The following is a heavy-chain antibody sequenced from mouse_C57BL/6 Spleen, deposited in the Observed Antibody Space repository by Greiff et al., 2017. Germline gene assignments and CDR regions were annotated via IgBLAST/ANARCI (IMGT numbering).Heavy chain of an antibody. D-gene: IGHD2-5*01. CDR3: TTYYSNGFAY. Sequence: EVQLQQSGTVLARPGASVKMSCKTSGYTFTSYWMHWVKQRPGQGLEWIGAIYPGNSDTSYNQKFTGKAKLTAVTSASTAYMELSSLTNEDSAVYYCTTYYSNGFAYWGQGTLVTVSA. CDR2: IYPGNSDT. CDR1: GYTFTSYW. J-gene: IGHJ3*01. V-gene: IGHV1-5*01.